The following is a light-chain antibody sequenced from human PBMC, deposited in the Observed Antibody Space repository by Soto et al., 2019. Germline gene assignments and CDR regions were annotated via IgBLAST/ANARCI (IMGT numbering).Light chain of an antibody. CDR1: QSVSSNY. J-gene: IGKJ4*01. V-gene: IGKV3-20*01. Sequence: EIVLTQSPGTLSLSPGERATLSCRASQSVSSNYLVWYQQKRGQAPRLLIYGASSRATGIPDRFSGSGSGTDFTLTISRLEPEDFAVYYCQQYGTSPLTFGGGTKVEIK. CDR3: QQYGTSPLT. CDR2: GAS.